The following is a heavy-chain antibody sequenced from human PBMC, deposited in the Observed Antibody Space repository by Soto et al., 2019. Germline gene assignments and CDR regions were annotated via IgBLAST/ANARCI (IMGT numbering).Heavy chain of an antibody. Sequence: EVQLLESGGGLLQPGGSLRLSCTVSGFTFNNYAMSWVRQAPGKGLEWVSSINEGGDDTFYADSVKGRFTISRDNSDNTLYLQLNSLRSEDTAVYYCAKPPLNHIIRGYGVAVWGQGPAVNVSS. CDR1: GFTFNNYA. D-gene: IGHD3-10*01. J-gene: IGHJ6*02. CDR2: INEGGDDT. V-gene: IGHV3-23*01. CDR3: AKPPLNHIIRGYGVAV.